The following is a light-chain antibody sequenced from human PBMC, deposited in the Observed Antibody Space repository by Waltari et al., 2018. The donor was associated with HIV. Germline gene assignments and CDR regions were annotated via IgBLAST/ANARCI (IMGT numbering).Light chain of an antibody. CDR2: AAS. CDR1: QSLSSSY. CDR3: QQYGSSPLT. J-gene: IGKJ1*01. Sequence: EVVLTQSPGVLSLSPGETATLSCRASQSLSSSYLAWYQQKAGQAHRLLIYAASNRATGIPDRFTGRESGTDFTLTIRRLEPADSAVYYCQQYGSSPLTFGQGTKVEVK. V-gene: IGKV3-20*01.